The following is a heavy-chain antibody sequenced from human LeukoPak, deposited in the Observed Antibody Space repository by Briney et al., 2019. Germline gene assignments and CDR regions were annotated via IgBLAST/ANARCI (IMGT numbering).Heavy chain of an antibody. J-gene: IGHJ4*02. Sequence: SETLSLTCTVSGASLSSSGYYWSWIRQHPGKGLEWIGYIHYSESTNYNPSLKSRLTMSIDASKDQFSLTLSSVTAADTAVYYCAGVTSSSVHFDYWGQGTLVTVSS. CDR3: AGVTSSSVHFDY. D-gene: IGHD2-21*02. V-gene: IGHV4-31*03. CDR1: GASLSSSGYY. CDR2: IHYSEST.